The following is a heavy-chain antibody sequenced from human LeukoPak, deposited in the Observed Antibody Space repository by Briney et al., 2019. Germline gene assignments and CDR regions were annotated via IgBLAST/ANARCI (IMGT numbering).Heavy chain of an antibody. CDR2: INHSGST. D-gene: IGHD3-3*01. Sequence: SETLSLTCAVYGGSFSGYYWSWIRQPPGKGLEWIGEINHSGSTYYNPSLKSRVTISVDTSKNQFSLKLSSVTAADTAVYYCARGIDYDFWSGYYTGWFDPWGQGTLVTVSS. CDR3: ARGIDYDFWSGYYTGWFDP. V-gene: IGHV4-34*01. CDR1: GGSFSGYY. J-gene: IGHJ5*02.